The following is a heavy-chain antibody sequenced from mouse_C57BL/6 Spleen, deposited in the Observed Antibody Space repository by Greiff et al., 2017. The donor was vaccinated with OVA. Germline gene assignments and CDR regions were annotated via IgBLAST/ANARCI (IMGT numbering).Heavy chain of an antibody. CDR2: INPNNGGT. J-gene: IGHJ3*01. D-gene: IGHD2-4*01. CDR1: GYTFTDYN. V-gene: IGHV1-18*01. Sequence: EVQLQESGPELVKPGASVKIPCKASGYTFTDYNMDWVKQSHGKSLEWIGDINPNNGGTIYNQKFKGKATLTVDKSSSTAYMELRSLTSEDTAVYYCARGGGLYYDYDEGFAYWGQGTLVTVSA. CDR3: ARGGGLYYDYDEGFAY.